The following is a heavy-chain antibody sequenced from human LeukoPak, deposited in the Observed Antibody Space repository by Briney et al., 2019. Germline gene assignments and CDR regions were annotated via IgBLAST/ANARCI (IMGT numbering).Heavy chain of an antibody. V-gene: IGHV1-2*02. CDR1: GYTFTGYY. D-gene: IGHD2-2*01. J-gene: IGHJ3*02. Sequence: ASVKVSCKASGYTFTGYYMHWVRQAPGQGLEWMGWINPNSGGTNYAQKFRGRVTMTRDTSISTAYMELSRLRSDDTAVYYCARDSIVVGPGGVVTFDAFDIWGQGTMVTVSS. CDR3: ARDSIVVGPGGVVTFDAFDI. CDR2: INPNSGGT.